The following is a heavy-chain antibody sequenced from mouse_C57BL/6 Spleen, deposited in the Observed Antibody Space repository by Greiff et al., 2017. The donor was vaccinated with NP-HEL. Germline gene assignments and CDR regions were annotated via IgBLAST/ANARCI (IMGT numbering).Heavy chain of an antibody. D-gene: IGHD1-1*01. CDR1: GYTFTNYW. CDR3: ARSDYGSSYGYFDV. J-gene: IGHJ1*03. V-gene: IGHV1-63*01. Sequence: QVQLKESGAELVRPGTSVKMSCKASGYTFTNYWIGWAKQRPGHGLEWIGDIYPGGGYTNYNEKFKGKATLIADKSSSTAYMQFSSLTSEDSAIYYCARSDYGSSYGYFDVWGTGTTVTVSS. CDR2: IYPGGGYT.